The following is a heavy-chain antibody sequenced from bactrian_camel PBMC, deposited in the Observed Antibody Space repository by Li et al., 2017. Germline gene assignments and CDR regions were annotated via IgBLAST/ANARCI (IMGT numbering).Heavy chain of an antibody. CDR2: IDSGDRT. D-gene: IGHD5*01. J-gene: IGHJ6*01. CDR1: GYTYSSNC. Sequence: HVQLVESGGGSVQPGGSLRLSCDASGYTYSSNCMGWFRQAPGKEREDVASIDSGDRTSYTDSVKGRFTISRDGTKNTLYLQMNSLKPDDTAMYYCAVGHWGGGVCFPAAGYWGQGTQVTVSS. V-gene: IGHV3S53*01. CDR3: AVGHWGGGVCFPAAGY.